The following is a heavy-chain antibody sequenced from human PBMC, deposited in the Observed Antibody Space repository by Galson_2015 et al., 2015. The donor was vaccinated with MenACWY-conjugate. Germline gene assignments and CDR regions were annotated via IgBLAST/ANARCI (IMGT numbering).Heavy chain of an antibody. V-gene: IGHV5-51*01. J-gene: IGHJ4*02. CDR3: ARHKYQTAWSSSDH. CDR2: IYPGDGDS. Sequence: QSGAEVKKPGESLKISCRVSGDSFNTYWIGWVRQKPGKGLEWMGIIYPGDGDSRYSPSFQGQVTLSVDKSITTAYLQWSSLKASDTAMYFCARHKYQTAWSSSDHWGQGTLVTVSS. D-gene: IGHD1-1*01. CDR1: GDSFNTYW.